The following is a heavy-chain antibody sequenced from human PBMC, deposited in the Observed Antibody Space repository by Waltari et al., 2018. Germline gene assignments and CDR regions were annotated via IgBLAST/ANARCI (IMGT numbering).Heavy chain of an antibody. Sequence: EVQLVESGGVVVQPGGSLRLSCAASGFTFDDYAMHWVRQAPGKGLEWVSLISWDGGSTYYADSVKGRFTISRDNSKNSLYLQMNSLRAEDTALYYCVFSITGTPHGAFDIWGQGTMVTVPS. D-gene: IGHD1-20*01. CDR3: VFSITGTPHGAFDI. CDR1: GFTFDDYA. CDR2: ISWDGGST. V-gene: IGHV3-43D*03. J-gene: IGHJ3*02.